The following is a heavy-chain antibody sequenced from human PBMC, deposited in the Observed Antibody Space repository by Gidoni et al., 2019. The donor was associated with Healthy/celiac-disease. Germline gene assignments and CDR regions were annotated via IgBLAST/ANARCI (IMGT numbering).Heavy chain of an antibody. J-gene: IGHJ4*02. V-gene: IGHV4-39*01. CDR3: ARQGSDYVDY. CDR1: GGSISSSSYY. Sequence: QLQLQESGPGLVKPSETLSLTCTVSGGSISSSSYYWGWIRQPPGKGLEWIGSIYYRGGTYYNPSLKSRVTISVDTSKNQFSLKLSSVTAADTAVYYCARQGSDYVDYWGQGTLVTVSS. CDR2: IYYRGGT.